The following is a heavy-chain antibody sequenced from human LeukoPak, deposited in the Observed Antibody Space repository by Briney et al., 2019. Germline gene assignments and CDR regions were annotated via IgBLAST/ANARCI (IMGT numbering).Heavy chain of an antibody. D-gene: IGHD6-13*01. J-gene: IGHJ5*02. CDR2: ISYDGSKK. V-gene: IGHV3-30*03. CDR1: GFTFSSYG. CDR3: ARGPSSRQQLAYNWFDP. Sequence: GRSLRLSCAASGFTFSSYGMHWVRQAPGKGLEWVAVISYDGSKKYYADSVKGRFTISRDDSKNTLYLQMNSLRAEDTAVYYCARGPSSRQQLAYNWFDPWGQGTLVTVSS.